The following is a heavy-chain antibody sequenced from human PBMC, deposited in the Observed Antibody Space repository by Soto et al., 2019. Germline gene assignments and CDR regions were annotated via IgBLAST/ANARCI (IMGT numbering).Heavy chain of an antibody. J-gene: IGHJ6*02. CDR1: GGSISSSSYY. V-gene: IGHV4-39*01. CDR2: IYYSGST. Sequence: QLQLQESGPGLVKPSETLSLTCTVSGGSISSSSYYWGWIRQPPGKGLEWIGSIYYSGSTYYNPSLKSRVTISVDTSKNQFSLKLSSVTAADTAVYYCARLMPKYCPWCHGMDVWGQGTTVTVSS. CDR3: ARLMPKYCPWCHGMDV. D-gene: IGHD2-15*01.